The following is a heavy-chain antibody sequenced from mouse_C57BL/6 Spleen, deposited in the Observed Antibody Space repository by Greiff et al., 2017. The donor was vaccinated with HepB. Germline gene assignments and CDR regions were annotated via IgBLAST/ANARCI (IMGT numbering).Heavy chain of an antibody. CDR1: GYSITSGYY. J-gene: IGHJ3*01. Sequence: EVQLVESGPGLVKPSQSLSLTCSVTGYSITSGYYWNWIRQFPGNKLEWMGYISYDGSNNYNPSLKNRISITRDTSKNQFFLKLNSVTTEDTATYYCARDLLYDYGVLAYWGQGTLVTVSA. V-gene: IGHV3-6*01. CDR3: ARDLLYDYGVLAY. CDR2: ISYDGSN. D-gene: IGHD2-4*01.